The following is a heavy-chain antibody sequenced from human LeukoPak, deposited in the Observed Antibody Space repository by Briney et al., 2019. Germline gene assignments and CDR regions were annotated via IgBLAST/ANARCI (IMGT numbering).Heavy chain of an antibody. CDR2: INHSGST. J-gene: IGHJ4*02. CDR3: ATVGATGKYYFDY. D-gene: IGHD1-26*01. Sequence: SETLSLTCAVYGGSFSGYYWSWIRQPPGKGLEWIGEINHSGSTDYNPSLKSRVTISVDTSKNQFSLKLSSVTAADTAVYYCATVGATGKYYFDYWGQGTLVTVSS. CDR1: GGSFSGYY. V-gene: IGHV4-34*01.